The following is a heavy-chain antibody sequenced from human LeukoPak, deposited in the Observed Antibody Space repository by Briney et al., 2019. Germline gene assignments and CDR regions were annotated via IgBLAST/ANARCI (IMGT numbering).Heavy chain of an antibody. CDR1: GFTFNNYA. CDR3: AKDRDRQYYYDSSGYQSYDY. CDR2: MSGSGDST. J-gene: IGHJ4*02. Sequence: SGGSLRLSCAASGFTFNNYAMNWVRQAPGKGLEWVSFMSGSGDSTYYADSVKGRFTISRDNSKNTLYLQMNSLRAEDTAVYYCAKDRDRQYYYDSSGYQSYDYWGQGTLVTVSS. V-gene: IGHV3-23*01. D-gene: IGHD3-22*01.